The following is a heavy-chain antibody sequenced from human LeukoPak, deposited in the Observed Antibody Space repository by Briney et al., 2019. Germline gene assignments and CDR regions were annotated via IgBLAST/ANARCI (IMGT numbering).Heavy chain of an antibody. D-gene: IGHD2-15*01. Sequence: ASVKVSCKASGYTFSDYYMHWVRQAPGQGLEWMGRINSKSGGTNYAQNFQGRVTMTRDTSISTAYMELSRLRSDDTAVYWCARSRSVGENWFVPWGQGTLVTVSS. J-gene: IGHJ5*02. CDR1: GYTFSDYY. CDR3: ARSRSVGENWFVP. CDR2: INSKSGGT. V-gene: IGHV1-2*06.